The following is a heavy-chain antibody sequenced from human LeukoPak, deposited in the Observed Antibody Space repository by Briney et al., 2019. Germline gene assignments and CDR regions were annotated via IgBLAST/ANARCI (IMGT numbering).Heavy chain of an antibody. CDR1: GFTFSSYW. J-gene: IGHJ4*02. V-gene: IGHV3-30*03. CDR2: ISYDGRTT. CDR3: ARDPSRLLNGGRLDY. Sequence: GGSLRLSCAASGFTFSSYWMSWVRQAPGKGLEWVSVISYDGRTTYLSDSVKGRFSTSRDNSKNTVNLQMNSLRDEDTAVYYCARDPSRLLNGGRLDYWGQGTLVTVSS. D-gene: IGHD7-27*01.